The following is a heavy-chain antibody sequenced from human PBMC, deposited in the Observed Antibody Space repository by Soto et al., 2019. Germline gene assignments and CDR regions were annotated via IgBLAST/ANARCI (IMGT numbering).Heavy chain of an antibody. CDR2: IKQDGSEE. CDR3: AREIAARL. Sequence: EVQLVESGGGLVQPGRSLRLSCAASGLTFSSYWMRWLRQAPGKGLEWVANIKQDGSEENYVDSVKGRFTISRDNAKNALYLQMNSLRVEDTAVYYCAREIAARLWGKGTTVTVSS. J-gene: IGHJ6*04. V-gene: IGHV3-7*01. CDR1: GLTFSSYW. D-gene: IGHD6-6*01.